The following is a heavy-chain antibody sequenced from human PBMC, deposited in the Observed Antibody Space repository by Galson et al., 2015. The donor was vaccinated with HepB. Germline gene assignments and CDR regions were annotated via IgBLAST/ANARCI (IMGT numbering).Heavy chain of an antibody. D-gene: IGHD6-19*01. V-gene: IGHV3-23*01. Sequence: SLRLSCAASGFTFSSYAMSWVRQAPGKGLEWVSAISVSGDTHYADSVKGRFTISRDNSKNTLYLQMNSLRAEDTAIYYCAKHASVWQPHYWGQGTLVTVSS. CDR3: AKHASVWQPHY. CDR1: GFTFSSYA. J-gene: IGHJ4*02. CDR2: ISVSGDT.